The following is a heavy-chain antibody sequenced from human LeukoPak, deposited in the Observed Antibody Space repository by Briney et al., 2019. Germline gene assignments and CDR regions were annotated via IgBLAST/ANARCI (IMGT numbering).Heavy chain of an antibody. CDR2: IKQDGSEK. CDR1: GFTFSSYW. V-gene: IGHV3-7*01. J-gene: IGHJ4*02. Sequence: GSLRLSYAASGFTFSSYWMSWVRQAPGKGLEWVANIKQDGSEKYYVDSVKGRFTISRDNAKNSLYLQMNSLRAEDTAVYYCAREGSSGYYDFDYWGQGTLVTVSS. D-gene: IGHD3-22*01. CDR3: AREGSSGYYDFDY.